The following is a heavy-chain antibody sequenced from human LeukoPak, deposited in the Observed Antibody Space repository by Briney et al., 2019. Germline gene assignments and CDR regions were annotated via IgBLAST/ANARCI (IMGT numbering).Heavy chain of an antibody. CDR1: GYTFTGYY. V-gene: IGHV1-2*02. CDR2: INPNSGGT. D-gene: IGHD3-10*01. CDR3: AGGSGSYSYYYMDV. Sequence: ASVKVSCKASGYTFTGYYMHWVRQAPGQGLEWMGWINPNSGGTNYAQKFQGRVTMTRDTSISTAYMELSRLRSDDTAVYYCAGGSGSYSYYYMDVWDKGTTVTISS. J-gene: IGHJ6*03.